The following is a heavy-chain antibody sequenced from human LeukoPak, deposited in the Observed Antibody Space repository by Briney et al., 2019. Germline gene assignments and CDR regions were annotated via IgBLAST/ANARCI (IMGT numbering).Heavy chain of an antibody. CDR3: ARPHLSLYCSSTNCYHSFDP. CDR1: GGTFNSYA. J-gene: IGHJ5*02. Sequence: ASVKVSCKASGGTFNSYAINWVRQAPGQGLEWMGGIIPRLGTTKNIEKFQGRITITTDESTTTAYMELTSPRPEDTAVDYCARPHLSLYCSSTNCYHSFDPSGQGAPVTASS. CDR2: IIPRLGTT. V-gene: IGHV1-69*05. D-gene: IGHD2-2*01.